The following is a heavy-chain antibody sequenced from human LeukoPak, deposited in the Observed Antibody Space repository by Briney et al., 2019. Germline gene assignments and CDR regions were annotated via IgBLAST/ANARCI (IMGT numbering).Heavy chain of an antibody. CDR3: ARESTMGRISMARGVIPDWFDP. V-gene: IGHV4-31*03. J-gene: IGHJ5*02. CDR2: IYYSGST. Sequence: SETLFLTCTVSGGSISSAGYYWNWIRQHPGKGLEWIRYIYYSGSTYSNPSLKSRVSISIDTSKNHFFLKLSSVTAADTAVYYCARESTMGRISMARGVIPDWFDPWGQGTLVTVSS. CDR1: GGSISSAGYY. D-gene: IGHD3-10*01.